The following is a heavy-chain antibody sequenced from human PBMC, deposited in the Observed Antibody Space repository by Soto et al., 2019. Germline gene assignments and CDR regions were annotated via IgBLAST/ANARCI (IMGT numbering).Heavy chain of an antibody. CDR1: GFTFSSYA. J-gene: IGHJ5*02. D-gene: IGHD3-10*01. Sequence: PGGSLRLSCSSSGFTFSSYAMHLVRQAPGKGLEYVSAISSNGGSTYYADSVKGRFTISRDNSKNTLYLQMSSLRAEDTAVYYCVKDGAKGSYYKSYNWFDPWGQGTLVTVSS. V-gene: IGHV3-64D*06. CDR3: VKDGAKGSYYKSYNWFDP. CDR2: ISSNGGST.